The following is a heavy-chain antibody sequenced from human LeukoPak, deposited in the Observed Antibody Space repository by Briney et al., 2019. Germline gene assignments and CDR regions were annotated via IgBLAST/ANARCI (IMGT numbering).Heavy chain of an antibody. D-gene: IGHD1-1*01. J-gene: IGHJ4*02. CDR3: AKDRSNERGFFDY. V-gene: IGHV3-53*01. Sequence: GGSLRLSCAASGFTVSSNYMSWVRQAPGKGLEWVSVIYSGGSTYYADSVKGRFTISRDNSKNTLYLQMNSLRAEDTAVYYCAKDRSNERGFFDYWGQGTLVTVSS. CDR2: IYSGGST. CDR1: GFTVSSNY.